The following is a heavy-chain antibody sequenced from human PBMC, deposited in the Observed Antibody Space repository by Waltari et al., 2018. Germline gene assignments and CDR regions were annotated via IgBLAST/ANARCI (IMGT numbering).Heavy chain of an antibody. V-gene: IGHV4-59*01. D-gene: IGHD3-3*01. Sequence: QVQLQESGPGLVKPSETLSLTCTVSGGSISSYYWSWIRQPPGKGLEWIGYIYYSGSTNYNPSLKSRVTISVDTSKNQFSLKLSSVTAADTAVYYCARLVGGPKGWFDPWGQGTLVTVSS. J-gene: IGHJ5*02. CDR2: IYYSGST. CDR1: GGSISSYY. CDR3: ARLVGGPKGWFDP.